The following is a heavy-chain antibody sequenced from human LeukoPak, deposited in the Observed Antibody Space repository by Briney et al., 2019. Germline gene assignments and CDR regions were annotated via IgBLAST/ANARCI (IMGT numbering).Heavy chain of an antibody. J-gene: IGHJ3*02. CDR2: LSYSGST. V-gene: IGHV4-39*01. CDR1: GGSISSSSYS. D-gene: IGHD2-21*01. CDR3: ASAYGPFAFDI. Sequence: SETLSLTCTVSGGSISSSSYSWGWLRQPPGKGLEWLGSLSYSGSTYYNPSLKRRVTISVDTSKKQFSLDLSSVTAADTAVYYCASAYGPFAFDIWGQGTMVTVSS.